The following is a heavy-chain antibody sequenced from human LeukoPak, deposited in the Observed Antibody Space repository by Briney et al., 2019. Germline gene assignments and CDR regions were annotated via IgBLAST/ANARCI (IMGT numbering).Heavy chain of an antibody. D-gene: IGHD2-2*01. CDR3: ARDVARLSTPNCSSTSCPLMGFDY. CDR1: GFTFSSYS. Sequence: GGSLRLSCAASGFTFSSYSMNWVRQAPGKGLEWVAFIRYDGSNKYYADSVKGRFTISRDNSKNTLYLQMNSLRAEDTAVYYCARDVARLSTPNCSSTSCPLMGFDYWGQGTLVTVSS. CDR2: IRYDGSNK. V-gene: IGHV3-30*02. J-gene: IGHJ4*02.